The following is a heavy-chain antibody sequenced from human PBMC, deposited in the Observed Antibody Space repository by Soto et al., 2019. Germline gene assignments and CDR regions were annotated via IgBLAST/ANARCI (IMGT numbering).Heavy chain of an antibody. J-gene: IGHJ4*02. CDR1: GFPFSSCA. CDR2: LSGSGEST. Sequence: QPGGSPRVSCASSGFPFSSCAMTWVRQAPGKGLECVSTLSGSGESTYYADSVKGRFTISRDNSKGTLYLQMNSLRAEDTAVYYCAKDRWNYDYFDFWGQGTLVTVSS. V-gene: IGHV3-23*01. D-gene: IGHD1-7*01. CDR3: AKDRWNYDYFDF.